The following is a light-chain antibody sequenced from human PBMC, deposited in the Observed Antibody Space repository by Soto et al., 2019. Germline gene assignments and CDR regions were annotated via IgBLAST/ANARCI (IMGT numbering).Light chain of an antibody. Sequence: DIQMTQSPSILSASVGDRVTITCRSSQTITNWLAWYQHKPGKAPKLLISDASISEEGVPPRFTGSGSGTDFTLTISSLQPEDIATYYCQHCYYLPIFGPGTTVDFK. CDR1: QTITNW. J-gene: IGKJ3*01. CDR2: DAS. CDR3: QHCYYLPI. V-gene: IGKV1-33*01.